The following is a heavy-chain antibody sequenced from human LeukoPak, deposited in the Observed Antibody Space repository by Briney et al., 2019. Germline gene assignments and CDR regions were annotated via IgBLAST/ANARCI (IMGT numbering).Heavy chain of an antibody. CDR1: GYTFTSYY. J-gene: IGHJ6*02. Sequence: ASAKVSCKASGYTFTSYYMHWVRQAPGQGLEWMGIINPSGGSTSYAQKFQGRVTMTRDTSTSTVYMELSSLRSEDTAVYYCARGAPTVFGVDNSGLYGMDVWGQGTTVTVSS. CDR2: INPSGGST. V-gene: IGHV1-46*01. CDR3: ARGAPTVFGVDNSGLYGMDV. D-gene: IGHD3-3*01.